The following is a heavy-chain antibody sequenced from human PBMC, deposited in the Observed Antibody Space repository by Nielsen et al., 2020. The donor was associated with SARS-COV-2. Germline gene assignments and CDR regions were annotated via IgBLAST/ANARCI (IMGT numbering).Heavy chain of an antibody. CDR1: GFTFSSYS. CDR2: ISSSSSYI. D-gene: IGHD6-19*01. V-gene: IGHV3-21*01. Sequence: GESLKISCAASGFTFSSYSMNWVRQAPGKGLEWVSSISSSSSYIYYADSVKGRFTISRDNAKNSLYLQMNSLRAEDTAVYYCARDLWQWLGSDLWGRGTPVTVSS. CDR3: ARDLWQWLGSDL. J-gene: IGHJ2*01.